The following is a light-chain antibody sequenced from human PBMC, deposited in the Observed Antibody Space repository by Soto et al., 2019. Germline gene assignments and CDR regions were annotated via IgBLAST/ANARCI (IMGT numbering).Light chain of an antibody. J-gene: IGKJ4*01. CDR3: QQHSNWLT. Sequence: DIEMTQSPSTLSLPVGERVTLSCRASQSVSSYVAWYQQKPGKAPRLLIYDASNRATGIPARLSGSGSGTDFTLTISSIEPEDFAVYYCQQHSNWLTFGGGTKVDIK. V-gene: IGKV3-11*01. CDR2: DAS. CDR1: QSVSSY.